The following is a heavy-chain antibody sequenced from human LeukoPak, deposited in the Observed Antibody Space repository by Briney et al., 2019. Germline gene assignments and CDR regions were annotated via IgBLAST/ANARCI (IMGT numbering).Heavy chain of an antibody. CDR1: RFTFSSYS. V-gene: IGHV3-23*01. Sequence: GGSLRLSCAASRFTFSSYSMSWVRQAPGKGLEWVSAISGSADITHYADTVKGRFTISRDNSKNTLYLQMNSLRAEDAAVYYCGRRLGSYYVDNWGQGTLVTVSP. J-gene: IGHJ4*02. CDR3: GRRLGSYYVDN. D-gene: IGHD3-10*01. CDR2: ISGSADIT.